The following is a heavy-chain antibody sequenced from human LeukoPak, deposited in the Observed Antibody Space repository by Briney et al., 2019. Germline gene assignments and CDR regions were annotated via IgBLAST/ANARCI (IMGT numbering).Heavy chain of an antibody. J-gene: IGHJ4*02. CDR2: ISRDGGDT. Sequence: GGSLRLSCVASGFTFDDFAMHWVRQPPGKGLEWVSFISRDGGDTYYADSVKGRFTISRDNSKNSLSLQMDSLTTDDSALYYCAKGDGYNGCFDSWGQGTLVTVSS. V-gene: IGHV3-43*01. CDR1: GFTFDDFA. CDR3: AKGDGYNGCFDS. D-gene: IGHD5-24*01.